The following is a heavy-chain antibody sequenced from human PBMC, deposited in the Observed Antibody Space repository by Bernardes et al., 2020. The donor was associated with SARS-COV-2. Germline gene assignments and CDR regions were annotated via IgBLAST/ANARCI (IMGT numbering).Heavy chain of an antibody. D-gene: IGHD4-17*01. CDR3: ARPYGDYARGAFDI. CDR2: INHSGST. V-gene: IGHV4-34*01. Sequence: SETLSLTCAVYGGSFSGYYWSWIRQPPGKGLEWIGEINHSGSTNYNPSLKSRVTISVDTSKNTLYLQMNTLGLEDTAVYYCARPYGDYARGAFDIWGQGTKVTVSS. J-gene: IGHJ3*02. CDR1: GGSFSGYY.